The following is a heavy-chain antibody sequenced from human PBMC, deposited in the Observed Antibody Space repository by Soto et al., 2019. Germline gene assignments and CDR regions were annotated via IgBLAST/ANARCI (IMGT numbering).Heavy chain of an antibody. J-gene: IGHJ6*02. Sequence: ASVKVSCTVSGYTLSETSMHWVRQAPGKGLEWMGGFDTEEGETIYSQRFQGRITMTEDTSTDTAYMELSSLTSEDTAVYYCAGQRAWVGYYGLDVWGQGTTVTRLL. CDR2: FDTEEGET. V-gene: IGHV1-24*01. CDR1: GYTLSETS. D-gene: IGHD2-2*03. CDR3: AGQRAWVGYYGLDV.